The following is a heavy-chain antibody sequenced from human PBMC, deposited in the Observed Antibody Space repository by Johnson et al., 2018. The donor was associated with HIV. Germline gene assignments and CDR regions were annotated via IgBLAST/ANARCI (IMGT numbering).Heavy chain of an antibody. J-gene: IGHJ3*02. D-gene: IGHD3-10*01. V-gene: IGHV3-23*04. CDR3: ASTGSGSDDAFDI. Sequence: EVQLVESGGGLVQPGGSLRLSCAASGFTFSSYAMSWVRQAPGKGLEWVSAISSSGGSTYYADSVKGRFTISRDNSKNTLYLQMNSLRAEDTAVYYCASTGSGSDDAFDIWGQGTMVTVSS. CDR1: GFTFSSYA. CDR2: ISSSGGST.